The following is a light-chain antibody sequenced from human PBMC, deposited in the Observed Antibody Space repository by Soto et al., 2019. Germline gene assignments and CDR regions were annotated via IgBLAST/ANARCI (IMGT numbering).Light chain of an antibody. Sequence: EIVMTQSPATLSVSPGERATLSCRASQSVSSNLAWYQQKPGQAPRLLIYGASTRATGIPARFSGSGSGTELTLTISSLQSEDFAVYYCQQYNNWPSSAFGGGTKVEIK. V-gene: IGKV3-15*01. CDR1: QSVSSN. CDR2: GAS. J-gene: IGKJ4*01. CDR3: QQYNNWPSSA.